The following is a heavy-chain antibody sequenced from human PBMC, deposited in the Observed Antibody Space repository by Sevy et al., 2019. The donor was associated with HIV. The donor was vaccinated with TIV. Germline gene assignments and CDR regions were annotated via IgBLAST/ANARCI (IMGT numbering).Heavy chain of an antibody. CDR1: GITFSNYG. J-gene: IGHJ3*02. CDR3: AKAIISPGGNALDI. V-gene: IGHV3-23*01. CDR2: ISRNGGST. Sequence: GGSLRLSCAASGITFSNYGVSWVRQAPGKGLEWVSFISRNGGSTYFADSVKGRFTISRDNSKNTRYLQMNSLRAEDTALYFCAKAIISPGGNALDIWGPGTMVTVSS.